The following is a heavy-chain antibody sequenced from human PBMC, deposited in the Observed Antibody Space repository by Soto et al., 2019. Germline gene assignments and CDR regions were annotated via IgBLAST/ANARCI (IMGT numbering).Heavy chain of an antibody. CDR3: ARDQSGYLNFDY. CDR2: IYYSGST. J-gene: IGHJ4*02. D-gene: IGHD3-22*01. V-gene: IGHV4-39*07. CDR1: GGSISSSSYY. Sequence: SETLSLTCTVSGGSISSSSYYRGWIRQPPGKGLEWIGSIYYSGSTYYNPSLKSRVTISVDTSKNQFSLKLSSVTAADTAVYYCARDQSGYLNFDYWGQGTLVTVSS.